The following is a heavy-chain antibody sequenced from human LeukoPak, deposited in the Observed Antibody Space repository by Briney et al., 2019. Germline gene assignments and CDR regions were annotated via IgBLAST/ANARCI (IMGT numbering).Heavy chain of an antibody. CDR1: GFNFNIYT. CDR3: ARRLSTDFDC. V-gene: IGHV3-21*01. Sequence: GGSLRLSCAASGFNFNIYTFNWVRQAPGKGLEWVSSITSSSSYIYYADSVKGRFTISRDNAKNSLFLQMNSLRVEDTALYYCARRLSTDFDCWGQGTLVTVSS. CDR2: ITSSSSYI. J-gene: IGHJ4*02. D-gene: IGHD2-2*01.